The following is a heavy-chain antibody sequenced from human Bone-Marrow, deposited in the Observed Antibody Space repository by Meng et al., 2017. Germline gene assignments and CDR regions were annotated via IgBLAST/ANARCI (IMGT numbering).Heavy chain of an antibody. CDR3: VRDDCSSTSCYADAFDL. CDR1: GFSLSNYW. D-gene: IGHD2-2*01. J-gene: IGHJ3*01. Sequence: GESLKISCAASGFSLSNYWVHWVRQAPKKGLVWVSRINSDGRSINYADSVKGRFTISRDNAKNTLYLEMNSLRADDTAVYYGVRDDCSSTSCYADAFDLWGQGTMVTVSS. V-gene: IGHV3-74*01. CDR2: INSDGRSI.